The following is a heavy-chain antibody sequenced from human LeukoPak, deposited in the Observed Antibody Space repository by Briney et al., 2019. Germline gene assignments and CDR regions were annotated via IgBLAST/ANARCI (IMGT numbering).Heavy chain of an antibody. CDR1: GFTFPSYA. V-gene: IGHV3-23*01. D-gene: IGHD6-13*01. CDR2: ITDSGGST. Sequence: GSLRLSCAASGFTFPSYAMSWVRRAPGKGLEWVSAITDSGGSTYYADSVKGRFTISRDNSKNTLYLQMNSLRAEDTAIYYCAKSYSTSWYPDYWGQGTLVTVSS. CDR3: AKSYSTSWYPDY. J-gene: IGHJ4*02.